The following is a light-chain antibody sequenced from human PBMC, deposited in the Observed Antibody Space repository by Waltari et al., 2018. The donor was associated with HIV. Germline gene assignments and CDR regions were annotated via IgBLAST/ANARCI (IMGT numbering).Light chain of an antibody. Sequence: QSALTPPPSASGSPGQSDTMSSTRATSDIHDYNFISWYQQYSSKAPKLIIFEVTKRPPGVPDRFSGSRSGNTASLIVSGLQAEDEAVYFCSSFAGSNKLFGGGTKLTVL. J-gene: IGLJ2*01. CDR3: SSFAGSNKL. CDR1: TSDIHDYNF. CDR2: EVT. V-gene: IGLV2-8*01.